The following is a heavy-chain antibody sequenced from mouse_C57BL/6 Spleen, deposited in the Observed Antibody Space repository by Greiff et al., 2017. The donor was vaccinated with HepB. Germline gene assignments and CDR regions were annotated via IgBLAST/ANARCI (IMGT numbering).Heavy chain of an antibody. CDR1: GYAFSSSW. CDR2: IYPGDGDT. D-gene: IGHD4-1*01. J-gene: IGHJ4*01. CDR3: AVNWVLYAMDY. V-gene: IGHV1-82*01. Sequence: QVQLQQSGPELVKPGASVKISCKASGYAFSSSWMNWVKQRPGKGLEWIGRIYPGDGDTNYNGKFKGKATLTADKSSSTAYMQLSSLTSEDSAVYFCAVNWVLYAMDYWGQGTSVTVSS.